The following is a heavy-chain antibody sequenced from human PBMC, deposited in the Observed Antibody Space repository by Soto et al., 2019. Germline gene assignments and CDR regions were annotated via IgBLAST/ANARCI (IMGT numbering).Heavy chain of an antibody. Sequence: QITLKESGPTLVKPTQTLTLTCTFSGFSLNTRGVGVGWIRQPPGKALEWLALISWDGEKRYRPSLKSRLTITKDTSENHVVLTMTNMDPVDTATYYCAHRRGYLFTGHYYFDYWGQGTLVTVSS. CDR1: GFSLNTRGVG. D-gene: IGHD3-9*01. CDR2: ISWDGEK. CDR3: AHRRGYLFTGHYYFDY. J-gene: IGHJ4*02. V-gene: IGHV2-5*02.